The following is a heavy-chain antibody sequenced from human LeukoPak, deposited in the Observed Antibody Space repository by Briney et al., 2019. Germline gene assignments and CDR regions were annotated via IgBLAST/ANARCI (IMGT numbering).Heavy chain of an antibody. J-gene: IGHJ3*02. CDR1: GGTFSSYA. Sequence: SVKVSCXASGGTFSSYAISWVRQAPGQGLEWMGGIIPIFGTANYAQKFQGRVTITADESTSTAYMELSSLRSEDTAVYYCARDLDYYDSSGYYHAIAFDIWGQGTMVTVSS. D-gene: IGHD3-22*01. CDR2: IIPIFGTA. V-gene: IGHV1-69*13. CDR3: ARDLDYYDSSGYYHAIAFDI.